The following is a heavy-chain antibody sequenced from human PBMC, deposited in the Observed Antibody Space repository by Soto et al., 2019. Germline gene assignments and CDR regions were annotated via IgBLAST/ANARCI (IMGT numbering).Heavy chain of an antibody. Sequence: PSETLSLTCAVYGGSFSGYYWSWIRQPPGKGLEWIGEINHSGSTNYNPSLKSRVTISVDTSKNKFSLKLTSVTAADTAVYYCERVHVMVVAGSNFDYWGHGNMITVYS. CDR2: INHSGST. D-gene: IGHD6-19*01. CDR3: ERVHVMVVAGSNFDY. V-gene: IGHV4-34*01. CDR1: GGSFSGYY. J-gene: IGHJ4*01.